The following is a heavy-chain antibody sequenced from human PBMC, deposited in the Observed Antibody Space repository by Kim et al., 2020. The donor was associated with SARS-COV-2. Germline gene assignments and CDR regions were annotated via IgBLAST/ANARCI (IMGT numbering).Heavy chain of an antibody. D-gene: IGHD6-13*01. V-gene: IGHV3-11*06. CDR3: ARGSEQLVRDVDY. J-gene: IGHJ4*02. CDR2: ISSSSSYT. Sequence: GGSLRLSCAASGFTFSDYYMSWIRQAPGKGLEWVSYISSSSSYTNYADSVKGRFTISRDNAKNSLYLQMNSLRAEDTAVYYCARGSEQLVRDVDYWGQGTLVTVSS. CDR1: GFTFSDYY.